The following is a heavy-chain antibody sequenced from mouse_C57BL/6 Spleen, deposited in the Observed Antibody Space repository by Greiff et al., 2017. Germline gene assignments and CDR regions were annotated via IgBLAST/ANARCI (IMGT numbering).Heavy chain of an antibody. CDR2: IYPRSGNT. CDR3: ARREDYANGPRHYFDY. CDR1: GYTFTSYG. D-gene: IGHD2-4*01. V-gene: IGHV1-81*01. Sequence: QVQLQQSGAELARPGASVKLSCKASGYTFTSYGISWVKQRTGQGLEWIGEIYPRSGNTYYNEKFKGKATLTADKSSSTAYMELRSLTSEDSAVYFCARREDYANGPRHYFDYWGQGTTLTVSS. J-gene: IGHJ2*01.